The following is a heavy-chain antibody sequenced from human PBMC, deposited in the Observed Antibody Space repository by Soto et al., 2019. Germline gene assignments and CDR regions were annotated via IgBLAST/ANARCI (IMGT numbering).Heavy chain of an antibody. CDR3: ARHLPPNDY. CDR1: GYTFTSYS. V-gene: IGHV1-18*01. Sequence: ASVKVSCKASGYTFTSYSISWVRQAPGQGLEWMGWISAYNGNTNYVQKLQGRLTMTTDTSTSIAYMELRSLRSDDTAVYYCARHLPPNDYWGQGTLVTVSS. CDR2: ISAYNGNT. J-gene: IGHJ4*02.